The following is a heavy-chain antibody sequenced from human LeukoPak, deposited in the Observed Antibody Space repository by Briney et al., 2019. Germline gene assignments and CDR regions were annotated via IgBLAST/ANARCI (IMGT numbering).Heavy chain of an antibody. D-gene: IGHD6-6*01. Sequence: GGSLRLSCAASGFTFSSYGMHWVRQAPGKGLEWVAVIWYDGSNKYYAGSVKGRFTISRDNSKNTLYLQMNSLRAEDTAVYYCAREAARPGYYYYYMDVWGKGTTVTVSS. J-gene: IGHJ6*03. CDR1: GFTFSSYG. CDR3: AREAARPGYYYYYMDV. CDR2: IWYDGSNK. V-gene: IGHV3-33*01.